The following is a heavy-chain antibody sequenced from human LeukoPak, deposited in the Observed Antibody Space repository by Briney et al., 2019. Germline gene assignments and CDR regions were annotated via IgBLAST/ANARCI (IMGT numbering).Heavy chain of an antibody. Sequence: SETLSLTCTVSGGSISSSRYSWGWIRQPPGKGLEWIGSIYYSGSTYYNPSLKSRVTISVDTSKNQFSLKLSSVTAADTAVYYCARGHVTIFGVVILTDNWFDPWGQGTLVTVSS. V-gene: IGHV4-39*01. CDR2: IYYSGST. CDR3: ARGHVTIFGVVILTDNWFDP. D-gene: IGHD3-3*01. CDR1: GGSISSSRYS. J-gene: IGHJ5*02.